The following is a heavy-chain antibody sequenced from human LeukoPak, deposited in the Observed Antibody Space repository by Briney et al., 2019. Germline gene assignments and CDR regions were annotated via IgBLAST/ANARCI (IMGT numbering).Heavy chain of an antibody. J-gene: IGHJ6*02. Sequence: SGTLSLTCTVSGGSISSYYWNWIRQPPGKGLEWIGYISYSGNTNYNPSLKSRVTISVDTSKNQFSLKLSSVTAADTAVYFCATYTIAAGGYYYYGMDVWGQGTTVTVSS. CDR3: ATYTIAAGGYYYYGMDV. D-gene: IGHD6-13*01. CDR2: ISYSGNT. V-gene: IGHV4-59*08. CDR1: GGSISSYY.